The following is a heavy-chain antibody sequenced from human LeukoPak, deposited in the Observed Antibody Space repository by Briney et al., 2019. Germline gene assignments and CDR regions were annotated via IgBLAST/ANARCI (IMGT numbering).Heavy chain of an antibody. V-gene: IGHV4-34*01. CDR2: INHSGST. Sequence: TSETLSLTCAVYGGSFSGYYWSWIRQPPGKGPEWIGEINHSGSTNYNPSLKSRVTISVDTSKNQFSLKLSSVTAADTAVYYCARGIAGDAAWGQGTLVTVSS. CDR1: GGSFSGYY. CDR3: ARGIAGDAA. D-gene: IGHD2-21*01. J-gene: IGHJ5*02.